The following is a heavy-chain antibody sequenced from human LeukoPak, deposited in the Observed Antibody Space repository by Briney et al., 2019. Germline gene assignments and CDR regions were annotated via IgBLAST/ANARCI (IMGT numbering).Heavy chain of an antibody. Sequence: PSETLSLTCAVYGGSFSGYYWSWIRQPAGKGLEWIGRIYTSGSTNYNPSLKSRVTISVDTSKNQFSLKLSSVTAADTAVYYCARTHYGSGSYYTRFDPWGQGTLVTVSS. V-gene: IGHV4-59*10. J-gene: IGHJ5*02. CDR1: GGSFSGYY. CDR3: ARTHYGSGSYYTRFDP. D-gene: IGHD3-10*01. CDR2: IYTSGST.